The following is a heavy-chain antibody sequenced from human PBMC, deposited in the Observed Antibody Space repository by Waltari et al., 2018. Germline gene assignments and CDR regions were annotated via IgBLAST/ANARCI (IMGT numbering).Heavy chain of an antibody. V-gene: IGHV4-39*07. J-gene: IGHJ5*02. CDR2: IYYSGRT. CDR1: GGSISHNTYY. CDR3: ARDVVIMENWFDP. Sequence: QLQLQESGPGLVKPSETLSLTCTVSGGSISHNTYYWGWIRQPPGKGLGWIGSIYYSGRTYYNPSLRSRVTIVVDTSKNQFSLKLTSVTAADTAVYYCARDVVIMENWFDPWGQGTLVTVSS. D-gene: IGHD2-15*01.